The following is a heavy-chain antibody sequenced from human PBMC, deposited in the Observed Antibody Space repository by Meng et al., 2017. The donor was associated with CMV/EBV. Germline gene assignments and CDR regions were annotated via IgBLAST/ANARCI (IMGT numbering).Heavy chain of an antibody. CDR1: GYTFTSYG. CDR2: ISAYNGNT. D-gene: IGHD3-3*01. Sequence: ASVKVSCKASGYTFTSYGISWVRQAPGQGLEWMGWISAYNGNTNYAQKLQGRVTMTTDTSTSTAYMELSRLRSDDTAVYYCARVTDFWSTPWGFDPWGQGTLVTVSS. V-gene: IGHV1-18*01. CDR3: ARVTDFWSTPWGFDP. J-gene: IGHJ5*01.